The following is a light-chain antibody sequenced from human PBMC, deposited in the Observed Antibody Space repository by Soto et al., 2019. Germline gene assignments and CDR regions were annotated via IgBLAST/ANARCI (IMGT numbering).Light chain of an antibody. J-gene: IGKJ2*01. CDR3: QQYSGPPFT. V-gene: IGKV3-20*01. CDR1: QRVNYNY. CDR2: SAP. Sequence: EIVLTQSPGTLSLSPGERATLSCRASQRVNYNYLAWYQQKPGQAPRLLIYSAPNRVIGIPDRFSASGSGTDFTLTISRLDPEDFAVYFCQQYSGPPFTFGQGTKLQIK.